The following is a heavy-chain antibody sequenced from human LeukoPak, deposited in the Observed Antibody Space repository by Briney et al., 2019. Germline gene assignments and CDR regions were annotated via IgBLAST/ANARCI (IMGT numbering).Heavy chain of an antibody. CDR3: ARDRSRGYSYGLESLY. D-gene: IGHD5-18*01. CDR1: GYAFTDYY. J-gene: IGHJ4*02. CDR2: INPESGGT. Sequence: ASVQFSCQTSGYAFTDYYIHWARPAPGQGLEWMGWINPESGGTSYAQHFQGRVTMTRDTSISTAYMDLSRLKSDDTAVYYCARDRSRGYSYGLESLYWGQGTLVTVSS. V-gene: IGHV1-2*02.